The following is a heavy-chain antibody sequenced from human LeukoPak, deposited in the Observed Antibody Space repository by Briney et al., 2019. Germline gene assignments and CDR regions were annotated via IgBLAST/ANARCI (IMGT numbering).Heavy chain of an antibody. CDR2: ISTSSSTI. Sequence: GGSLRLSCAASGFTFSSYSMNWVRQAPGKGLEWVSYISTSSSTIYYADSVKGRFTISRDNAKSSLYLQMNSLRAEDTALYYCAKDMGPTNVDTAMVDYWGQGTLVTVSS. J-gene: IGHJ4*02. CDR3: AKDMGPTNVDTAMVDY. D-gene: IGHD5-18*01. V-gene: IGHV3-48*04. CDR1: GFTFSSYS.